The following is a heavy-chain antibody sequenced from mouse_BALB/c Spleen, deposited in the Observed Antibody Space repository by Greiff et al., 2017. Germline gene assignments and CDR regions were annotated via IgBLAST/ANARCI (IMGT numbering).Heavy chain of an antibody. V-gene: IGHV3-6*02. D-gene: IGHD4-1*01. CDR2: ISYDGSN. CDR1: GYSITSGYY. CDR3: ARVRAVGRDYYAMGY. J-gene: IGHJ4*01. Sequence: EVQLQESGPGLVKPSQSLSLTCSVTGYSITSGYYWNWIRQFPGNKLEWMGYISYDGSNNYNPSLKNRISITRDTSKNQFFLKLNSVTTEDTATYYCARVRAVGRDYYAMGYWGQGTSVTVSS.